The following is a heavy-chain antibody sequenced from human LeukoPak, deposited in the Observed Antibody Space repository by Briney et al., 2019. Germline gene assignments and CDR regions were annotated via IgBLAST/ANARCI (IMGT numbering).Heavy chain of an antibody. V-gene: IGHV1-2*02. CDR3: ARAYVYYYDSSASGEFDY. CDR2: INPNSGGT. Sequence: ASVKVSCKASGYTFTGYYMHWVRQAPGQGLEWMGWINPNSGGTNYAQKFQGRVTMTRDTSISTAYMELSRLRSDDTAVYYCARAYVYYYDSSASGEFDYWGQGTLVTVSS. J-gene: IGHJ4*02. CDR1: GYTFTGYY. D-gene: IGHD3-22*01.